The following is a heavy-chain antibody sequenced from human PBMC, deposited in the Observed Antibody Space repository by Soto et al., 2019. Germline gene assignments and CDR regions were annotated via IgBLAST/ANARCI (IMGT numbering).Heavy chain of an antibody. Sequence: ASVKVSCKASGYTFTSYAMHWVRQAPGQRLEWMGWINAGNGNTKYSQKFQGRVTITRDTSANTAYMELSSLISEDTAVYYCATAYCSGGSCYHYFDYWGQGTLVTVSS. CDR1: GYTFTSYA. V-gene: IGHV1-3*01. J-gene: IGHJ4*02. CDR3: ATAYCSGGSCYHYFDY. CDR2: INAGNGNT. D-gene: IGHD2-15*01.